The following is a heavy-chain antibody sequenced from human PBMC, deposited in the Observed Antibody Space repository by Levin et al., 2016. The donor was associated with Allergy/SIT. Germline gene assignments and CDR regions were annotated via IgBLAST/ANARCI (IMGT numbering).Heavy chain of an antibody. J-gene: IGHJ4*02. V-gene: IGHV4-59*08. D-gene: IGHD6-19*01. CDR2: MYYSKST. Sequence: SETLSLTCTVSGGSVSTYYWSWIRQPPGKGLEWIGYMYYSKSTNYNPSLKSRVTISVDTSKNQFSLKLSSVTAADTAVYYCARHSSAHFDYWGQGTLVTVSS. CDR1: GGSVSTYY. CDR3: ARHSSAHFDY.